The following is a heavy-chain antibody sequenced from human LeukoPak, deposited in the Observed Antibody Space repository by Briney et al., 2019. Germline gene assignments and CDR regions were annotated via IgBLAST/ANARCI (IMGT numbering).Heavy chain of an antibody. CDR3: ATTTIAVAGPAC. CDR1: GYTFTSYY. V-gene: IGHV1-46*01. D-gene: IGHD6-19*01. Sequence: ASVKVSCKASGYTFTSYYMHWVRQAPGQGLEWMGIINPSGGSTSYAQKFQGRVTMTRDTSTSTVYMELSSLRSEDTAVYYCATTTIAVAGPACWGQGTLVTVSS. CDR2: INPSGGST. J-gene: IGHJ4*02.